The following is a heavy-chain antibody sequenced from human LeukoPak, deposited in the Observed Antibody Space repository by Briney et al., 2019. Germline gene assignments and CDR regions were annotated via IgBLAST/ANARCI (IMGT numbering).Heavy chain of an antibody. CDR1: GGTFSSYA. J-gene: IGHJ4*02. Sequence: SSVKVSCKASGGTFSSYAISWVRQAPGQGLEWMGRIIPIFGTANYAQKLQGRVTMTTDTSTSTAYMELRSLRSDDTAVYYCARDPSRFDWLPRAYFDYWGQGTLVTVSS. V-gene: IGHV1-69*05. CDR2: IIPIFGTA. CDR3: ARDPSRFDWLPRAYFDY. D-gene: IGHD3-9*01.